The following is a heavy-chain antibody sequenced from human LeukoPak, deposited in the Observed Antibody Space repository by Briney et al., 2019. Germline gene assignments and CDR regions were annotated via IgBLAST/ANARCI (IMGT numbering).Heavy chain of an antibody. CDR3: ARDEWGGVAATTADY. V-gene: IGHV1-69*05. Sequence: SVKVSCKASGGTFSSYAISWVRQAPGQGLEWMGRIIPIFGTANYAQKFQGRVTITTDESTSTAYMELSRLRSEDTAVYYCARDEWGGVAATTADYWGQGPLVTVSS. CDR1: GGTFSSYA. J-gene: IGHJ4*02. CDR2: IIPIFGTA. D-gene: IGHD2-15*01.